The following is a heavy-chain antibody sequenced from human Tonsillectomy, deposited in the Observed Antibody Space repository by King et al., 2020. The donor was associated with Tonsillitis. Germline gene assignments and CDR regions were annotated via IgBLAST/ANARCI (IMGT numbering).Heavy chain of an antibody. V-gene: IGHV4-38-2*01. Sequence: QLQESGPGLVKPSETLSLTCAVSGYSISSGYYWGWIRQPPGKGLEWIGSMYHTGSSYYNPSLKSRVTISVDTSKNQFSLKLNSETASDTAVYYCARGRTDLAYWGQGTLVTVSS. CDR1: GYSISSGYY. J-gene: IGHJ4*02. CDR2: MYHTGSS. CDR3: ARGRTDLAY. D-gene: IGHD1-1*01.